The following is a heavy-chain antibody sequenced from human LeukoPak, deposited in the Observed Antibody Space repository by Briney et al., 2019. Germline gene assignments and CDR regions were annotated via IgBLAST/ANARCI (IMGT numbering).Heavy chain of an antibody. J-gene: IGHJ5*02. D-gene: IGHD6-19*01. Sequence: GGSLRLSCAASGFTFSDYYMSWIRQAPGKGLEWVSYISSSGSTIYYADSVKGRFTISRDNAKNSLYLQMNSLRAEDTAVYYCARSHTSGWYWFDPWGQGTLVTVSS. V-gene: IGHV3-11*04. CDR3: ARSHTSGWYWFDP. CDR2: ISSSGSTI. CDR1: GFTFSDYY.